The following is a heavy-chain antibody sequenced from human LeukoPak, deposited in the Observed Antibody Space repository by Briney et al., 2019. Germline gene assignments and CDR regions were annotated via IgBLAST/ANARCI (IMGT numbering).Heavy chain of an antibody. Sequence: PGGTLTLSCAASGGSITNSCMSWARHGPGQGLEWVGNIKQDGSDKYLVDSVKGRFTISRDNAKNSLYLQMNSLRVEDTAVYYCASGGLITPDIWGQGTMVTVSS. CDR2: IKQDGSDK. V-gene: IGHV3-7*02. D-gene: IGHD3-10*01. J-gene: IGHJ3*02. CDR3: ASGGLITPDI. CDR1: GGSITNSC.